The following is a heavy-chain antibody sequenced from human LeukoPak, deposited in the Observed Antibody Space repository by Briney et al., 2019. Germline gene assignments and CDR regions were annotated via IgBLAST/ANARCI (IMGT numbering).Heavy chain of an antibody. CDR2: IYYSGST. V-gene: IGHV4-59*01. CDR3: ARFRSAVAGTYNYYYLDV. Sequence: PSETLSLTCTVSGGSISSYYWSWIRQPPGKGLEWIGYIYYSGSTNYNPSLKSRLTISLDTSKNQISLRLSSVTAADTAVYYCARFRSAVAGTYNYYYLDVWGKGTTVTVSS. CDR1: GGSISSYY. J-gene: IGHJ6*03. D-gene: IGHD6-19*01.